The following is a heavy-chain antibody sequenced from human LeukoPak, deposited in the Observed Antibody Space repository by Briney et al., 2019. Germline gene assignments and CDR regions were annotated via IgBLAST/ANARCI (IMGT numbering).Heavy chain of an antibody. J-gene: IGHJ1*01. Sequence: PSETLSLTCAVSGESFSGNFWSWIRQPPGKGLEWIGEINHSGSTNYNPSLKSRVTISVDTSKNQFSLKLSSVTAADTAVYYCARGGVGAWAQKYFQHWGQGTLVTVSS. CDR2: INHSGST. D-gene: IGHD1-26*01. CDR3: ARGGVGAWAQKYFQH. CDR1: GESFSGNF. V-gene: IGHV4-34*01.